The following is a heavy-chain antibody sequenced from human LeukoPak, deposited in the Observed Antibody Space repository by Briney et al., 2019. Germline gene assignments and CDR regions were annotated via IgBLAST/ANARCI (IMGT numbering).Heavy chain of an antibody. CDR2: IYYSGST. CDR3: ARDDIGYCSSTSCSHYFDY. V-gene: IGHV4-59*01. D-gene: IGHD2-2*01. Sequence: SETLSLTCTVSGGSISGYYWSWIRQPPGKGLEWIGYIYYSGSTNYNPSLKSRVTISVDTSKNQFSLKLSSVTAADTAVYYCARDDIGYCSSTSCSHYFDYWGQGTLVTVSS. J-gene: IGHJ4*02. CDR1: GGSISGYY.